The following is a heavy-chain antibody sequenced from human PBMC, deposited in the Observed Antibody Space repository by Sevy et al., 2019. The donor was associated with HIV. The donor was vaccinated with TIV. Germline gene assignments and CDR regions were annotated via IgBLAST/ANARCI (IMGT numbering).Heavy chain of an antibody. CDR1: GFTFSSYA. D-gene: IGHD2-15*01. CDR3: ARDPISRYCSGGSCYSGWFDP. J-gene: IGHJ5*02. CDR2: ISYDGSNK. V-gene: IGHV3-30*04. Sequence: GGSLRLSCVASGFTFSSYAMHWVRQAPGKGLEWVAVISYDGSNKYYADSVKGRFTISRDNSKNTLYLQMNSLRAEDTAVYYCARDPISRYCSGGSCYSGWFDPWGQGTLVTVSS.